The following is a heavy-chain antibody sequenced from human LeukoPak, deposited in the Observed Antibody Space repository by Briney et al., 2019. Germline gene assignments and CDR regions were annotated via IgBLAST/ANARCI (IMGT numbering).Heavy chain of an antibody. CDR3: AMFHYYGSGAYYLSY. D-gene: IGHD3-10*01. CDR1: GFTLSSYA. Sequence: GGSLRLSCAASGFTLSSYAMTWVRQAPGQGLEWVSDIGDSGATTYYADSVKGRFTISRDNSKNTLYLQMSSLRAEETAVYFCAMFHYYGSGAYYLSYWGQGTLVTVSS. V-gene: IGHV3-23*01. CDR2: IGDSGATT. J-gene: IGHJ4*02.